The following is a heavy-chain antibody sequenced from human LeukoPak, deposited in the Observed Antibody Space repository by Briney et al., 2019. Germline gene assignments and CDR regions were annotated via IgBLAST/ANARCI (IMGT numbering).Heavy chain of an antibody. CDR3: ARDSPSRDSSDYMDV. CDR2: ISYDGGNK. CDR1: GFTFSSCA. V-gene: IGHV3-30*01. Sequence: GGSLRLSCAASGFTFSSCAMHWVRQAPGKGLEWVAVISYDGGNKYYADSVKGRFTISRDNSKNTLYLQMNSLRAEDTAVYYCARDSPSRDSSDYMDVWGKGTTVTVSS. D-gene: IGHD6-6*01. J-gene: IGHJ6*03.